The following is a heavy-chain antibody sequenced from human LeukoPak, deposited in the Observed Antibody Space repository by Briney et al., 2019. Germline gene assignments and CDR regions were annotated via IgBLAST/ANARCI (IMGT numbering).Heavy chain of an antibody. V-gene: IGHV3-21*01. Sequence: GGSLRLSCAASGFTFSSYTMNWVRQAPGKGLEWVSSVSSSSRSIYFADSVKGRFTISRDNAKNSLFLQMNSLRVDDTAVYYCVRERFHGSGAPKFDYWGQGSLVTVSS. CDR1: GFTFSSYT. CDR2: VSSSSRSI. J-gene: IGHJ4*02. CDR3: VRERFHGSGAPKFDY. D-gene: IGHD3-10*01.